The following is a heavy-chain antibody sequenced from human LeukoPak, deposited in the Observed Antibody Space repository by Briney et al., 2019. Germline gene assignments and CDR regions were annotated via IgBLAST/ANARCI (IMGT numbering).Heavy chain of an antibody. Sequence: SQTLSLTCTVSGGSISSGDYYWSWIRQPPGKGLEWIGYIHYSGSTYYNPSLKSRVTISVDTSKNQFSLKLSSVTAADTAVYYCATEAYYSGYARRGSNFVYWGQGTLVTVSS. D-gene: IGHD5-12*01. CDR3: ATEAYYSGYARRGSNFVY. CDR2: IHYSGST. V-gene: IGHV4-30-4*01. CDR1: GGSISSGDYY. J-gene: IGHJ4*02.